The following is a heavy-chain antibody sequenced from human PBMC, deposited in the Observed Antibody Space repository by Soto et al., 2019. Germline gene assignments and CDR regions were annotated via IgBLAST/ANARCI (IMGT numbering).Heavy chain of an antibody. Sequence: QVQLVESGGGVVQPGRSLRLSCAASGFTFSSYAMHWVRQAPGKGLEWVAVISYDGSNKYYADSVKGRFTISRDNSKNTLDLQMNSLRAEDTAVYYCASLGWRNVYYYYGMDVWGLGTTVTVSS. CDR1: GFTFSSYA. V-gene: IGHV3-30-3*01. CDR2: ISYDGSNK. D-gene: IGHD6-19*01. J-gene: IGHJ6*02. CDR3: ASLGWRNVYYYYGMDV.